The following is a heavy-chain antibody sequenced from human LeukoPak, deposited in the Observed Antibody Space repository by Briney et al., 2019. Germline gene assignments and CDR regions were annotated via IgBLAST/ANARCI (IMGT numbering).Heavy chain of an antibody. Sequence: SVKVSCKASGGTFSSYAISWVRQAPGQGLEWMGRIIPILGIANYAQKFQGRVTITADKSTSTAYMELSSLRSDDTAVYYCARGGIAVAEGDAFDIWSQGTMVTVSS. J-gene: IGHJ3*02. CDR1: GGTFSSYA. CDR3: ARGGIAVAEGDAFDI. CDR2: IIPILGIA. V-gene: IGHV1-69*04. D-gene: IGHD6-19*01.